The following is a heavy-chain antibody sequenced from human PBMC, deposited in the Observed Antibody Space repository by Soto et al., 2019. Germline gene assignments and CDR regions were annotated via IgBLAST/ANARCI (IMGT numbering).Heavy chain of an antibody. V-gene: IGHV3-7*03. Sequence: GGSLRLSCAASGFTFSSYWMSWVRQAPGKGLEWVANIKQDGSEKYYVDSVKGRFTISRDNAKNSLYLQMNSLRAEDTAVYYCARVIAARPFYYYYYGMDVWGQGTTVTVSS. CDR3: ARVIAARPFYYYYYGMDV. CDR2: IKQDGSEK. CDR1: GFTFSSYW. D-gene: IGHD6-6*01. J-gene: IGHJ6*02.